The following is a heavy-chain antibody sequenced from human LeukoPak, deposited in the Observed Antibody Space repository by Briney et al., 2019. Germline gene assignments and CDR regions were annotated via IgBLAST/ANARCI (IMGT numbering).Heavy chain of an antibody. CDR2: ISAYNGNT. D-gene: IGHD6-13*01. Sequence: ASVKVSCKASGGTFSSYAISWVRQAPGQGLEWMGWISAYNGNTNYAQKLQGRVTMTTDTSTSTAYMELRSLRSDDTAVYYCARVDSSRGAFDIWGQGTMVTVSS. CDR3: ARVDSSRGAFDI. CDR1: GGTFSSYA. J-gene: IGHJ3*02. V-gene: IGHV1-18*01.